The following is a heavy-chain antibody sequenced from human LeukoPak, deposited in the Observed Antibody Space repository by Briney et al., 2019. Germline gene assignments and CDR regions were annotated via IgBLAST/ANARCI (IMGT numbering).Heavy chain of an antibody. J-gene: IGHJ4*02. V-gene: IGHV4-4*09. D-gene: IGHD6-19*01. Sequence: SETLSLTCNVSGASMSSNYRSWIRQPPGKGMEWICYIYHSGNTNYSASLESRVSMSVDESKTQFSLREQFVSAADTAVYYCASTRRAAVAGRFDSWGQGTLVTVSS. CDR3: ASTRRAAVAGRFDS. CDR1: GASMSSNY. CDR2: IYHSGNT.